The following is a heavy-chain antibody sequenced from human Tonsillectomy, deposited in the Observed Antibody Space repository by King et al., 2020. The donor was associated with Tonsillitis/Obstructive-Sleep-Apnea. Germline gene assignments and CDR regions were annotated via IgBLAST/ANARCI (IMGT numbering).Heavy chain of an antibody. D-gene: IGHD5-18*01. Sequence: VQLVESGAEVKKPGESLRISCKGSGYSFTSYWISWVRQMPGKGLEWMGRIDPSDSYTNYSPAFHGHVTISAAKSISTAYLQWSSLKASDTAMYYCARLGRIQLWFNSVDPWGQGTLVTVSS. CDR2: IDPSDSYT. CDR3: ARLGRIQLWFNSVDP. J-gene: IGHJ5*02. CDR1: GYSFTSYW. V-gene: IGHV5-10-1*01.